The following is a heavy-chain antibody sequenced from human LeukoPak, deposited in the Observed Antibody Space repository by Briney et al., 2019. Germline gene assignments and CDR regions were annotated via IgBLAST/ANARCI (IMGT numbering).Heavy chain of an antibody. CDR1: GGTFSRYA. V-gene: IGHV1-69*04. Sequence: ASVKVSCKASGGTFSRYAISWVRQAPGQGLEWMGRIIPILGIANYAQKFQGRVTITADKSTSTAYMELSSLRSEDTAVYYCAITTDYGDYVGYWGQGTLVTVSS. J-gene: IGHJ4*02. D-gene: IGHD4-17*01. CDR2: IIPILGIA. CDR3: AITTDYGDYVGY.